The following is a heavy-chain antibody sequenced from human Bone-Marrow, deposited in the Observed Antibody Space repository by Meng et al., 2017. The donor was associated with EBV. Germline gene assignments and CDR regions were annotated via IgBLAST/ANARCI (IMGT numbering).Heavy chain of an antibody. Sequence: QVQLVESVGGLVKPGGSLRLSCAASGFTFSDYYMSWIRQAPGKGLEWVSYISNSGGTTYYADSVKGRFTISRDNTKNSLYMQMNSLRDEDTAVYYCARRSTIYSGRFDFWGQGTLVTVSS. J-gene: IGHJ4*02. CDR2: ISNSGGTT. V-gene: IGHV3-11*01. CDR1: GFTFSDYY. D-gene: IGHD5/OR15-5a*01. CDR3: ARRSTIYSGRFDF.